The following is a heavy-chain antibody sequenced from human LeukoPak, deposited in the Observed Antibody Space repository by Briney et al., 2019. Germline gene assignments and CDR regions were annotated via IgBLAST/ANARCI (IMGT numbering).Heavy chain of an antibody. J-gene: IGHJ3*02. CDR1: GGSVSSDDYY. CDR2: IYYSGST. CDR3: ARRTGSFYGFDI. V-gene: IGHV4-31*03. D-gene: IGHD1-26*01. Sequence: SETLSLTCIVSGGSVSSDDYYWSWFRQHPGEGLEWIGYIYYSGSTYYNPSLKSRATISLDTSKNQFSLKLTSVTAADSAAYYCARRTGSFYGFDIWGQGTRVTVSS.